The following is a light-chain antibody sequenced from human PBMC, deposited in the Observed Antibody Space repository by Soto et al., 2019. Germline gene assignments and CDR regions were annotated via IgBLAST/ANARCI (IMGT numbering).Light chain of an antibody. CDR2: GAS. CDR1: QSVSSNY. J-gene: IGKJ1*01. CDR3: QQYGTSPPT. V-gene: IGKV3-20*01. Sequence: EIVLTQSPGTLSLSPGERATLSCRASQSVSSNYLAWYQQKPGQAPRLLIYGASSRATGIPDRFSGSGSGTDFTLTIRRLEPEDFAVYYCQQYGTSPPTFGPGTKVDIK.